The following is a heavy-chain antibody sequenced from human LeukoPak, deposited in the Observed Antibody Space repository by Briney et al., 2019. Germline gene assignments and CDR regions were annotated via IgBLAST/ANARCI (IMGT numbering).Heavy chain of an antibody. CDR3: ATYTHWVAGDV. J-gene: IGHJ6*02. CDR1: GLTFSETW. CDR2: IKEDGSEK. V-gene: IGHV3-7*01. D-gene: IGHD3-16*01. Sequence: GGSLTLSCAASGLTFSETWMSWVRQAPGQGLEWVAAIKEDGSEKDYVDSVKGRFTISRDNAKNSLYLQMNSLRAEDTAAYYCATYTHWVAGDVWGQGTTVSVSS.